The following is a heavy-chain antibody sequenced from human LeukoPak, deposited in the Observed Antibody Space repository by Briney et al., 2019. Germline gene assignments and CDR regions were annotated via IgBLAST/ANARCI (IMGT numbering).Heavy chain of an antibody. CDR3: ARGGSGSGYHYYYYYMDV. D-gene: IGHD3-22*01. J-gene: IGHJ6*03. V-gene: IGHV3-74*01. CDR1: GFTFNSFW. Sequence: GGSLRLSYAASGFTFNSFWMYWVRQVPGKGLLWVARINSDGIRTSHADSVQGRFTISRDNANNTLYLQMNSLRVEDTAVYYCARGGSGSGYHYYYYYMDVWGKGTTVTISS. CDR2: INSDGIRT.